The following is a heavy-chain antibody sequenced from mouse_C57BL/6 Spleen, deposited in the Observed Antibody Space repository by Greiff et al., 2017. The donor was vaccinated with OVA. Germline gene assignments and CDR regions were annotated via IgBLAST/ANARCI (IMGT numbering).Heavy chain of an antibody. CDR1: GFTFSSYA. V-gene: IGHV5-4*01. Sequence: EVQRVESGGGLVKPGGSLKLSCAASGFTFSSYAMSWVRQTPEKRLEWVATISDGGSYTYYPANVKGRFTISRDNAKNNLYLQMSHLKSEDTAMYYCARDKTIVTTGFAYWGQGTLVTVSA. J-gene: IGHJ3*01. D-gene: IGHD2-5*01. CDR2: ISDGGSYT. CDR3: ARDKTIVTTGFAY.